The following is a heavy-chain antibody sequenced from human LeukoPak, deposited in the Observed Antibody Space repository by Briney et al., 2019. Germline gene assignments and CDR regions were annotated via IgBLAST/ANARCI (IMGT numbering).Heavy chain of an antibody. CDR2: IYYSGST. J-gene: IGHJ6*03. V-gene: IGHV4-59*01. CDR3: ARAHARSENYGGYYYYYYMDV. D-gene: IGHD3-16*01. CDR1: GGSISSYY. Sequence: KPSETLSLTCTVSGGSISSYYWSWIRQPPGKGLEWIGYIYYSGSTNYNPSLKSRVTISVDTSQNQFSLKLSSVTAADTAVYYCARAHARSENYGGYYYYYYMDVWGKGTTVTVSS.